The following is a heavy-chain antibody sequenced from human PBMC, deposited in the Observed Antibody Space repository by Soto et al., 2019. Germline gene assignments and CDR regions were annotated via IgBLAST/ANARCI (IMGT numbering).Heavy chain of an antibody. CDR3: VRDGRYSGNDGAFDN. CDR1: GVSISSGTYY. D-gene: IGHD5-12*01. CDR2: IHHRGST. V-gene: IGHV4-31*03. Sequence: QVQLQESGPGLVKPSQTLSLTCTVSGVSISSGTYYWTWIRQIPGTGLEWIGFIHHRGSTEYNPALKSRVISSVDTSKTQCSLRLNSVPAAATAVYFCVRDGRYSGNDGAFDNWGQGTLVTVSS. J-gene: IGHJ4*02.